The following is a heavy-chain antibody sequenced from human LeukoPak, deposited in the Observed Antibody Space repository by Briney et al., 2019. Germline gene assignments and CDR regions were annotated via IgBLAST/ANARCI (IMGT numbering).Heavy chain of an antibody. Sequence: SVKVSCKASGGTFSSYTISWMRQAPGQGLEWMGRIIPILGIANYAQKFQGRVTITADKSTSTAYMELSSLRSEDTAVYYCARGGPDFWSGYYTGSEYYYYYYMDVWGKGTTVTVSS. V-gene: IGHV1-69*02. D-gene: IGHD3-3*01. J-gene: IGHJ6*03. CDR2: IIPILGIA. CDR1: GGTFSSYT. CDR3: ARGGPDFWSGYYTGSEYYYYYYMDV.